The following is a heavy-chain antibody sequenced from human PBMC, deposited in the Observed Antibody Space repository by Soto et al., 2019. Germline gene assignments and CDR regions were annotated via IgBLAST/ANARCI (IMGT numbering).Heavy chain of an antibody. Sequence: QVQLVESGGGVVQPGRSLRLSCAASGFTFSSYGMHWVRQAPGKGLEWVAVISYDGSNKYYADSVKGRFTISRDNSKNALYLQMNSLRAEDTAVYYCEIGFYGDYDAFDIWVQGTMVSVSS. CDR2: ISYDGSNK. D-gene: IGHD4-17*01. J-gene: IGHJ3*02. CDR3: EIGFYGDYDAFDI. V-gene: IGHV3-30*03. CDR1: GFTFSSYG.